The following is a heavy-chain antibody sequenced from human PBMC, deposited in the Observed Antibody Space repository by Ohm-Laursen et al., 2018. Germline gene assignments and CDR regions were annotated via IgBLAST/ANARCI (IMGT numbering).Heavy chain of an antibody. Sequence: SLRLSCAASGFTVRDAWMSWVRQAPGKGLEYVGRIKSKAAGETREYAEPVKGRFTILRDDSKNTLSLQMNSLKTEDTGVYYCTNQRDGYNYYYYGMDVWGQGTTVTVSS. CDR3: TNQRDGYNYYYYGMDV. D-gene: IGHD5-24*01. CDR2: IKSKAAGETR. CDR1: GFTVRDAW. V-gene: IGHV3-15*01. J-gene: IGHJ6*02.